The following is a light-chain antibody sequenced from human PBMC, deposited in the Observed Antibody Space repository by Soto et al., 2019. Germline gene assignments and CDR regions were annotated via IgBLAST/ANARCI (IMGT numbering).Light chain of an antibody. CDR1: SFNLGNNY. CDR2: DNN. Sequence: QSVLTQPPSVSAAPGQKVTISCSGSSFNLGNNYVSWYQQLPGTAPKLLIYDNNKRTSGTPDRVSASKSGTSATLGITGLQTGDEVDYYCGTWDSSLSAYVFGTGTKVTVL. CDR3: GTWDSSLSAYV. J-gene: IGLJ1*01. V-gene: IGLV1-51*01.